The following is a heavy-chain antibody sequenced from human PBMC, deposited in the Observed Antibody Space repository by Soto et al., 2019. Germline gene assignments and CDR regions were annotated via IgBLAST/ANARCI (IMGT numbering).Heavy chain of an antibody. CDR3: ARDGDADSSGWYLQPFDY. CDR2: ISYDGSNK. CDR1: GFTFSSYA. V-gene: IGHV3-30-3*01. J-gene: IGHJ4*02. D-gene: IGHD6-19*01. Sequence: QVQLVESGGGVVQPGRSLRLSCAASGFTFSSYAMHWVRQAPGKGLEWVAVISYDGSNKYYADSVKGRFTISKDNSKNTLHLQKNSLRAEDTAVYYCARDGDADSSGWYLQPFDYWGQGTLVTVSS.